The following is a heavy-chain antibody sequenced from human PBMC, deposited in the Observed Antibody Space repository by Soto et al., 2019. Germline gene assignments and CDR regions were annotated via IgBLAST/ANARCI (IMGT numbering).Heavy chain of an antibody. V-gene: IGHV3-15*01. CDR1: GFTFSNAW. CDR3: TTGGYCSGGSCRYYFDY. Sequence: GGSLRFSCAASGFTFSNAWMSWVRQAPGKGLEWVGRIKSKTDGGTTDYAAPVKGRFTISRDDSKNTLYLQMNSLKTEDTAVYYCTTGGYCSGGSCRYYFDYWGQGTLVTVSS. CDR2: IKSKTDGGTT. D-gene: IGHD2-15*01. J-gene: IGHJ4*02.